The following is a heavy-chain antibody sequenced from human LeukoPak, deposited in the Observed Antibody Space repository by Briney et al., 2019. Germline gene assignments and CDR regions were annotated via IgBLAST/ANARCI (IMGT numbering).Heavy chain of an antibody. Sequence: PSETLSLTCTVSGGSISSYYWSWIRQPPGKGLEWIGYIYYSGSTYYNPSLKSRVTISVDTSKNQFSLKLSSVTAADTAVYYCDRHKNYGDYVDYWGQGTLVTVSS. CDR3: DRHKNYGDYVDY. V-gene: IGHV4-59*08. J-gene: IGHJ4*02. CDR2: IYYSGST. D-gene: IGHD4-17*01. CDR1: GGSISSYY.